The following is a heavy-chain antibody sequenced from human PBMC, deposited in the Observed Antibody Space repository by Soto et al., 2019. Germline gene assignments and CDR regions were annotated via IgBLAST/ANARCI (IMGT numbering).Heavy chain of an antibody. Sequence: GGSLRLSCAASGFTFSSYAMSWVRQAPGKGLEWVSTISGSGGSTYYADSMKGRFTISRDNSKNTLYLQMNSLRAEDTAVYYCAKDPLGYCSSTSCFGYFDYWGQGALVTVSS. V-gene: IGHV3-23*01. J-gene: IGHJ4*02. D-gene: IGHD2-2*01. CDR3: AKDPLGYCSSTSCFGYFDY. CDR2: ISGSGGST. CDR1: GFTFSSYA.